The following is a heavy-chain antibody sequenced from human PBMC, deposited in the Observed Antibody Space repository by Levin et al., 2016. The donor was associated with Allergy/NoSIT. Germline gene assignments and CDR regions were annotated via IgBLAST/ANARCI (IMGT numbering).Heavy chain of an antibody. CDR1: GFTFSGSA. CDR3: TRGYSNYPDY. D-gene: IGHD4-11*01. J-gene: IGHJ4*02. CDR2: IRSKANSYAT. Sequence: GESLKISCAASGFTFSGSAMHWVRQASGKGLEWVGRIRSKANSYATAYAASVKGRFTISRDDSKNTAYLQMNSLKTEDTAVYYCTRGYSNYPDYWGQGTLVTVSS. V-gene: IGHV3-73*01.